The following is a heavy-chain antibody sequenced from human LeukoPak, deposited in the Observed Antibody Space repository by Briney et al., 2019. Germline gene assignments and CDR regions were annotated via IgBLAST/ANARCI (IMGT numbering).Heavy chain of an antibody. J-gene: IGHJ4*02. CDR1: GYTFTSYG. CDR2: ISAYNGNT. V-gene: IGHV1-18*01. Sequence: GASVKVSYKASGYTFTSYGISWVRQAPGQGLEWMGLISAYNGNTNYAQKLQGRVTMTTDTSTSTAYMELRSLRSDDTAVYYCARGPVTIFGVVTIDYWGQGTLVTVSS. CDR3: ARGPVTIFGVVTIDY. D-gene: IGHD3-3*01.